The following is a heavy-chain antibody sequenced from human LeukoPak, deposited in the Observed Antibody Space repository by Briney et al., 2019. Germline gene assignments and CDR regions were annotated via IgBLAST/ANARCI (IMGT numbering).Heavy chain of an antibody. D-gene: IGHD3-9*01. V-gene: IGHV3-30*02. CDR2: IRYDGSNK. J-gene: IGHJ6*03. CDR3: AKAGDYYDILTGYYNYYYYYMDV. CDR1: GFTFSSYG. Sequence: GGSLRLSCAASGFTFSSYGMHWVRQAPGKGLEWVAFIRYDGSNKYYADSVKGRFTISRDNSKNTLYLQMNSLRAEDTAVYYCAKAGDYYDILTGYYNYYYYYMDVWGKGTTVTISS.